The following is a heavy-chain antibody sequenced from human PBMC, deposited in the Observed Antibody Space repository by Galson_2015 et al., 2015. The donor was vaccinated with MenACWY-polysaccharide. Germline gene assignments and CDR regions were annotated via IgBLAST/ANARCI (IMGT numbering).Heavy chain of an antibody. CDR3: AKLGGVIVAPFDY. Sequence: SLRLSCAASGFTFSSYAMSWVRQAPGKGLGWVSAISGSGGSTYYADSVKGRFTISRDNSKNTLYLQMNSLRAEDTAVYYCAKLGGVIVAPFDYWGQGTLVTVSS. V-gene: IGHV3-23*01. CDR2: ISGSGGST. CDR1: GFTFSSYA. D-gene: IGHD3-16*02. J-gene: IGHJ4*02.